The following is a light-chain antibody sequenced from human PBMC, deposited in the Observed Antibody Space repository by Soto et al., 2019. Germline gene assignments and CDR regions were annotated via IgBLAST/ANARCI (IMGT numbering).Light chain of an antibody. CDR3: QQFKNYPIT. CDR2: AAS. J-gene: IGKJ5*01. V-gene: IGKV1-9*01. Sequence: IQLTQSPSSLSASVGDRVTFTCRASEDISSYLVWYQQKPGAAPKLLIYAASALHSGVPSRFSGSGSRTDFTLAISSLHPEDFAVYFCQQFKNYPITFGQGTRLEIK. CDR1: EDISSY.